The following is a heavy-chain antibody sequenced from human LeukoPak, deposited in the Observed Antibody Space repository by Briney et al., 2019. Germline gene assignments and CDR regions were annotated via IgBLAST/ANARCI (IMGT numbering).Heavy chain of an antibody. CDR2: IKSKTDGGTT. CDR1: GFTFSNAW. Sequence: GGSLRLSCAASGFTFSNAWMSRVRQAPGKGLEWVGRIKSKTDGGTTDYAAPVKGRFTISRDDSKNTLYLQMNSPKTEDTAVYYCTAPAMVRTYYYYYMDVWGKGTTVTVSS. D-gene: IGHD3-10*01. CDR3: TAPAMVRTYYYYYMDV. V-gene: IGHV3-15*01. J-gene: IGHJ6*03.